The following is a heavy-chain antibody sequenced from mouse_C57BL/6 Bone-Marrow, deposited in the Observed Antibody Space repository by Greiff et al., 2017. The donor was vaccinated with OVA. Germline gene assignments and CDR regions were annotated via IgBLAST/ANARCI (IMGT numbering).Heavy chain of an antibody. D-gene: IGHD3-3*01. V-gene: IGHV3-1*01. CDR2: ISYSGST. J-gene: IGHJ3*01. CDR1: GYSITSGYD. Sequence: EVQLQESGPGMVKPSQSLSLTCTVTGYSITSGYDWHWIRHFPGNKLEWMGYISYSGSTNYNPSLKSRISITHDTSKNHFFLKLNSVTTEDTATYYCARGGPRVFAYWGQGTLVTVSA. CDR3: ARGGPRVFAY.